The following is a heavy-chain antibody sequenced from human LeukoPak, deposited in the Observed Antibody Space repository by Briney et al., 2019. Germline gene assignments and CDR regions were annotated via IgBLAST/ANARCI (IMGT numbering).Heavy chain of an antibody. CDR3: ARLDSQQLTDY. V-gene: IGHV4-39*01. J-gene: IGHJ4*02. D-gene: IGHD6-13*01. CDR2: IYYSGST. CDR1: GGSISSSSYY. Sequence: PSETLSLTCTVSGGSISSSSYYWGWIRQPPGKGLEWIGSIYYSGSTYYNPSLKSRVTISVDTSKNQFSLKLSSVTAADTAVYYCARLDSQQLTDYWGQGTLVTVSS.